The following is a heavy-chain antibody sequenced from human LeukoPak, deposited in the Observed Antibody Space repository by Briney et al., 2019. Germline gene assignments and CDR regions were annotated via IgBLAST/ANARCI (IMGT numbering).Heavy chain of an antibody. CDR2: INPNSGGT. V-gene: IGHV1-2*02. CDR3: ATPLRGFGELLLLTH. CDR1: GYTFTGYY. D-gene: IGHD3-10*01. Sequence: EASVKVSCKASGYTFTGYYMHWVRQAPGQGLEWMGWINPNSGGTNYAQKFQVRVTMTRDTSISTAYMELSRLRSDDTAVYYCATPLRGFGELLLLTHWGQGTLVTVSS. J-gene: IGHJ4*02.